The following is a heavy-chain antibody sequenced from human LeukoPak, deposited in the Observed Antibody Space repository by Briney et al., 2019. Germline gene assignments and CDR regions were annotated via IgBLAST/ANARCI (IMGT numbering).Heavy chain of an antibody. Sequence: GGSLRLSCAASGFTFSSYSMNWVRQAPGKGLEWVSYISSSSSTIYYADSVKGRFTISRDNSKNTLYLQMNSLRAEDTAVYYCAKDNRRLRNWFDPWGQGTLVTVSS. CDR3: AKDNRRLRNWFDP. J-gene: IGHJ5*02. V-gene: IGHV3-48*01. D-gene: IGHD2-21*02. CDR1: GFTFSSYS. CDR2: ISSSSSTI.